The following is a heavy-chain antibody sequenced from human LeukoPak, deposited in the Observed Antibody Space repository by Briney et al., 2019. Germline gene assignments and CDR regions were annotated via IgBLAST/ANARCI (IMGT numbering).Heavy chain of an antibody. CDR3: AREGPATFDY. D-gene: IGHD2-2*01. CDR1: GGSISNYH. Sequence: NPSETLSLTCTVSGGSISNYHWSWIRQPAGKGLEWIGRIYTSGSANYNPSLKSRVTMSVDTSKNQFSLKLRSVTAADTAVYYCAREGPATFDYWGQGTLVTVSS. V-gene: IGHV4-4*07. J-gene: IGHJ4*02. CDR2: IYTSGSA.